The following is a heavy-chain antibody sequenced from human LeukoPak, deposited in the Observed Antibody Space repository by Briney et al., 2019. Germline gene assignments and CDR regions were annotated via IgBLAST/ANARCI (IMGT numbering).Heavy chain of an antibody. Sequence: GASVKVSCKASGYTFTSYAMNWVRQAPGQGLEWMGWINPNSGATNYAQKFQGRVTMTRDTTITTAYMELSRLKSDDTAVYYCANSGAYGGYGNWFDPWGQGTLVTVSS. CDR1: GYTFTSYA. CDR2: INPNSGAT. CDR3: ANSGAYGGYGNWFDP. D-gene: IGHD4-23*01. J-gene: IGHJ5*02. V-gene: IGHV1-2*02.